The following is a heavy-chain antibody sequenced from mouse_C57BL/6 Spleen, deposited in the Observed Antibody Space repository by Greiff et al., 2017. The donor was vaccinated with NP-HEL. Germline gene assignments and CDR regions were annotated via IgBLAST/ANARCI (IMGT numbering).Heavy chain of an antibody. CDR2: IYPGDGDT. V-gene: IGHV1-82*01. CDR1: GYAFSSSW. J-gene: IGHJ4*01. CDR3: ARGDYAMDY. Sequence: VQLQQSGPELVKPGASVKISCKASGYAFSSSWMNWVKQRPGKGLEWIGRIYPGDGDTNYNGKFKGKATLTADKSSSTAYMQLSSLPSEDSAVYFCARGDYAMDYWGQGTSVTVSS.